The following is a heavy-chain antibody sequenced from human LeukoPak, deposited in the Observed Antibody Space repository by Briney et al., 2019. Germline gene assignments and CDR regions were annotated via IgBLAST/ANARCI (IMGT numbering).Heavy chain of an antibody. CDR2: IYYSGNT. CDR3: ARDVTQGDYFDY. V-gene: IGHV4-30-4*08. CDR1: GGSISSGDYS. D-gene: IGHD3-16*01. Sequence: PSETLSLTCTVSGGSISSGDYSWSWIRQPPGKGLEWIGYIYYSGNTYYNPSLKSRVTISVDTSKNQFSLKLSSVTAADTAVYYCARDVTQGDYFDYWGQGTLVTVSS. J-gene: IGHJ4*02.